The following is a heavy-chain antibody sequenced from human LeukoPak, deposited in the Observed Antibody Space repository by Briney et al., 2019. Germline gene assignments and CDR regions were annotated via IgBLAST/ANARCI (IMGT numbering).Heavy chain of an antibody. CDR2: MNPNSGNT. V-gene: IGHV1-8*01. D-gene: IGHD4-4*01. Sequence: GASVKVSCKASGYTFTSYDINWVRQATGQGLEWMGWMNPNSGNTGYAQKFQGRVTMTRNTSISTAYMELSSLRSDGTAVYYCARDRTTGYGMDVWGQGTTVTVPS. J-gene: IGHJ6*02. CDR1: GYTFTSYD. CDR3: ARDRTTGYGMDV.